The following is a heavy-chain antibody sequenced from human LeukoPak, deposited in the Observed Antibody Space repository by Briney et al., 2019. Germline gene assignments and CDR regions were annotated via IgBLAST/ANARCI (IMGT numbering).Heavy chain of an antibody. V-gene: IGHV1-18*01. CDR3: ARTSGGTYYYYGMDV. CDR1: GDTFTSYG. D-gene: IGHD2-15*01. J-gene: IGHJ6*02. Sequence: ASVKVSCKASGDTFTSYGISWVRQAPGQGLEWMGWISAYNGNSNYAQKLQGRVTMTTDTSTSTAYMELRSLRSDDTAVYYCARTSGGTYYYYGMDVWGQGTTVTVSS. CDR2: ISAYNGNS.